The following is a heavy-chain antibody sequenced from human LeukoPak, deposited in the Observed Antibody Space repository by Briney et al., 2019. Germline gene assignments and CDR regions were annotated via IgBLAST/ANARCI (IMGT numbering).Heavy chain of an antibody. CDR3: ARDSGRVGYCSSTGCYIY. J-gene: IGHJ4*02. V-gene: IGHV1-2*04. Sequence: ASVKVSCKASGYTFTGYYMHWVRQAPGQGLEWMGWINPKSGGTNYAQKFQGWVTMTTDTSTSTAYMELRSLRSDDTAVYYCARDSGRVGYCSSTGCYIYWGQGTLVTVSS. D-gene: IGHD2-2*02. CDR2: INPKSGGT. CDR1: GYTFTGYY.